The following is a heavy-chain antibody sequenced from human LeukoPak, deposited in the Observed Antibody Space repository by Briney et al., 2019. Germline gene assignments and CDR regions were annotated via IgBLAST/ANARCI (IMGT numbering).Heavy chain of an antibody. D-gene: IGHD4-11*01. J-gene: IGHJ1*01. CDR1: GFTFGSYW. V-gene: IGHV3-7*01. CDR2: IKQDGSEK. CDR3: ASISSHDYSNYFQH. Sequence: PGGSLRLSCAASGFTFGSYWMSWVRQAPGKGLEWVANIKQDGSEKYYVDSVKGRFTISRDNAKNSLYLQMNSLRAEDTAVYYCASISSHDYSNYFQHWGQGTLVTVSS.